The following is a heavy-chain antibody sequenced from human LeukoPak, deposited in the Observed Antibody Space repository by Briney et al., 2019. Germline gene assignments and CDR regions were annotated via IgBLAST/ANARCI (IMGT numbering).Heavy chain of an antibody. V-gene: IGHV4-4*09. J-gene: IGHJ3*02. CDR3: ARQSCSSTSCPHRNVFDI. D-gene: IGHD2-2*01. Sequence: SETLSLTCTVSGSSIIGYYWNWIRQPPGKGLEWIGYIYTSGSTNYNPSLKSRVTISVDMSKNQFSLQLSSVTAADTAVYYCARQSCSSTSCPHRNVFDIWGQGTMVTVSP. CDR2: IYTSGST. CDR1: GSSIIGYY.